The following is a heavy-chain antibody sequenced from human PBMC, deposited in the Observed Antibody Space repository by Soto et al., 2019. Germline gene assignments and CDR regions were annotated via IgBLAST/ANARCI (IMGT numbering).Heavy chain of an antibody. CDR2: IIPIFGTA. Sequence: SVKVSCKASGGTFSSYAISWVRQAPGQGLEWMGGIIPIFGTANYAQKFQGRVTITADESTSTAYMELSSLRSEDTAVYYCARHKNYSSSPGSYYYYRMDVWGQGTTVTVSS. CDR1: GGTFSSYA. J-gene: IGHJ6*02. D-gene: IGHD6-6*01. V-gene: IGHV1-69*13. CDR3: ARHKNYSSSPGSYYYYRMDV.